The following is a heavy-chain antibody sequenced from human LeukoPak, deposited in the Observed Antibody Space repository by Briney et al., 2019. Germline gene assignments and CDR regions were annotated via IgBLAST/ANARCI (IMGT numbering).Heavy chain of an antibody. CDR2: INHSGST. D-gene: IGHD6-19*01. Sequence: SETLSLTCAVYGGSFSGYYWSWIRQPPGKGLEWIGEINHSGSTNYNPSLKSGVTISVDTSKNQFSLKQSSVTAADTAVYYCARGRGVSSEGFDPWGQGTLVTVSS. CDR3: ARGRGVSSEGFDP. V-gene: IGHV4-34*01. J-gene: IGHJ5*02. CDR1: GGSFSGYY.